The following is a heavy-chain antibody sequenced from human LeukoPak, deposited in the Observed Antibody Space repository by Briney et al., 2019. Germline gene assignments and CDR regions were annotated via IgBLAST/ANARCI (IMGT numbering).Heavy chain of an antibody. CDR3: ARDGEWELPFDY. D-gene: IGHD1-26*01. CDR1: GFTFNSYN. J-gene: IGHJ4*02. V-gene: IGHV3-21*01. CDR2: ISSSSSYI. Sequence: PGGTLRLSCAASGFTFNSYNMNWVRQAPGKGLEWVSSISSSSSYIYYADSVKGRFTISRDNAKNSLYLQMNSLRAEDTAVYYCARDGEWELPFDYWGQGTLVTVSS.